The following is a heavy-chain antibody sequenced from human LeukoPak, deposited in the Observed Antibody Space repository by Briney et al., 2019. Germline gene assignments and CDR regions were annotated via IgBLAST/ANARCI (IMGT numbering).Heavy chain of an antibody. V-gene: IGHV4-38-2*01. J-gene: IGHJ4*02. CDR2: IYHSGST. CDR1: GYSISSGYY. D-gene: IGHD1-14*01. Sequence: SETLSLTCAVSGYSISSGYYWGWIRQPPGKGLEWIGSIYHSGSTYYNPSLKSRVTISVDTSKNQFFLKLSSVTAADTAVYYCAINLDNGVGNHPNDYWGQGTLVTVSS. CDR3: AINLDNGVGNHPNDY.